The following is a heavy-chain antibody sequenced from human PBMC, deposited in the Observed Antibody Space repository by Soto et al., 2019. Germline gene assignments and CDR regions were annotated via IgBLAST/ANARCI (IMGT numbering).Heavy chain of an antibody. CDR3: ARAATPSSIFGVVTLDV. CDR2: IYYSGST. Sequence: LSLTCTVSGGSINSAAYYWSWIRQHPGKGLEWIGYIYYSGSTYYNPSLKSRVTISVDTSKNQFSLKLSSVTAADTAVYYCARAATPSSIFGVVTLDVWGQGTTVTVS. CDR1: GGSINSAAYY. V-gene: IGHV4-31*03. D-gene: IGHD3-3*01. J-gene: IGHJ6*02.